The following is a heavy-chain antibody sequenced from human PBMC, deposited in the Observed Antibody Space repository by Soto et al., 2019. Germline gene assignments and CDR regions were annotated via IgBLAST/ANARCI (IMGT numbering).Heavy chain of an antibody. D-gene: IGHD4-17*01. CDR2: IYHSGST. CDR3: ARAVAYGDYFFDY. J-gene: IGHJ4*02. CDR1: GGSISSGGYS. V-gene: IGHV4-30-2*01. Sequence: SETLSLTCAVSGGSISSGGYSWSWIRQPPGKGLEWIGYIYHSGSTYYNPSLKSRVTISVDRSKNQFSLKLSSVTAADTAVYYCARAVAYGDYFFDYWGQGTLVTVS.